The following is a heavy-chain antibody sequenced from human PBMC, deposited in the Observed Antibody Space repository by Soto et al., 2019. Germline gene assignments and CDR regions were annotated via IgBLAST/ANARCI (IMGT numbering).Heavy chain of an antibody. CDR2: INPNSGGT. V-gene: IGHV1-2*04. CDR1: GYTFTGYH. D-gene: IGHD6-13*01. J-gene: IGHJ6*02. Sequence: ASVKVSCKASGYTFTGYHMHWVRQAPGQGLEWMGWINPNSGGTNYAQKFQGWVTMTSDTSISTAYMELSRLRSDDTAVYYCARDSGGSSWYDYYYYYGMDVWGQGTTVTVSS. CDR3: ARDSGGSSWYDYYYYYGMDV.